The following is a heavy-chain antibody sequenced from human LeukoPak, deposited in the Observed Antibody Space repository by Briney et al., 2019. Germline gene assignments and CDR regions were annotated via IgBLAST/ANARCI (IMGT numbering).Heavy chain of an antibody. CDR2: INHSGST. D-gene: IGHD3-3*01. V-gene: IGHV4-34*01. CDR3: ARTDYDFWSGPRNWFDP. J-gene: IGHJ5*02. Sequence: PSETLSLTCAVYGGSFSGYYWSWIRQPPGKGLEWIGEINHSGSTNYNPSLKSRVTISVDTSKNQFSLKLSSVTAADTAVYYCARTDYDFWSGPRNWFDPWGQGTLVTVSS. CDR1: GGSFSGYY.